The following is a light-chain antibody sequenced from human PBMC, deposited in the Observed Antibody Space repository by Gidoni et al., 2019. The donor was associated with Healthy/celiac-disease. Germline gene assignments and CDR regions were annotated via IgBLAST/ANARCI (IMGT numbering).Light chain of an antibody. Sequence: DIQMTQSPSSLSASVGDRVTITCQASQDISNYLNWYQQKPGKAPKLLIYDASNLETGVPSRFSGSGSGTDFTFTFSSLQPEDIATYYCQQYDNLPCSFGQGTKLEIK. V-gene: IGKV1-33*01. J-gene: IGKJ2*04. CDR3: QQYDNLPCS. CDR2: DAS. CDR1: QDISNY.